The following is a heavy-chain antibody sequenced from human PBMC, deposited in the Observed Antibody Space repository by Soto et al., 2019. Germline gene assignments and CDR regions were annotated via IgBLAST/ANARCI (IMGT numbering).Heavy chain of an antibody. CDR2: IYTSGST. CDR3: ARSNYRSGSYGYGLDV. CDR1: GGSLNDYY. V-gene: IGHV4-4*07. J-gene: IGHJ6*02. D-gene: IGHD3-10*01. Sequence: PSETLSLTCAVSGGSLNDYYWSWIRQPAGKGLEWIGRIYTSGSTNYNPSLKSRVTMSVDTSKSQFSLKLSSVTAADTAVHYCARSNYRSGSYGYGLDVWGQGTTVTVSS.